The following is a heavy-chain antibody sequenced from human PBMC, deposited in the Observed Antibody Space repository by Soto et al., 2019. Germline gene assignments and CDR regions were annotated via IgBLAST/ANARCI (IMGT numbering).Heavy chain of an antibody. D-gene: IGHD2-15*01. V-gene: IGHV3-30*03. Sequence: QVQLVESGGGVVQPGRSLRLSCAASGFSFSYYAMHWVRQAPGKGLEWVSVIAYDASKKYYADSVKGRFTISRDNSKNTMDRQMNSLRDEYTAVYYWASPYFSGGSCYLTEYLQQWGQGTVVTVSS. CDR1: GFSFSYYA. CDR2: IAYDASKK. J-gene: IGHJ1*01. CDR3: ASPYFSGGSCYLTEYLQQ.